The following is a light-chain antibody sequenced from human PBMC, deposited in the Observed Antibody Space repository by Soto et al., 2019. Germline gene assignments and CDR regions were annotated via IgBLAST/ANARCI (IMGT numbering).Light chain of an antibody. CDR3: AAWDDSLSGWV. CDR2: RNN. Sequence: QSVLTQPPSASGTPGQRVAISCSGSNSNIGSNSVYWYQQLSGSAPKLLIQRNNQRPSGVPDRFSGSRSGTSASLAISGLRSEDEADYYCAAWDDSLSGWVFGGGTKLTV. J-gene: IGLJ3*02. CDR1: NSNIGSNS. V-gene: IGLV1-47*01.